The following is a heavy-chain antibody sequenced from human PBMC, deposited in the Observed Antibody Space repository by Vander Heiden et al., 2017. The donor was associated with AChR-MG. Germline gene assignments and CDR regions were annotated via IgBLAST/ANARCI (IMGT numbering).Heavy chain of an antibody. CDR1: GYTFTGYY. CDR2: INPNSGGT. D-gene: IGHD5-12*01. CDR3: ARGHSGYDYYYYYGMDV. V-gene: IGHV1-2*02. Sequence: QVQLVQSGAEVKKPGASVKVSCKASGYTFTGYYMHWVRQAPGQGLEWMGWINPNSGGTNYAQKFQGRVTMTRDTSISTAYMELSRLRSDDTAVYYCARGHSGYDYYYYYGMDVWGQGTTVTVSS. J-gene: IGHJ6*02.